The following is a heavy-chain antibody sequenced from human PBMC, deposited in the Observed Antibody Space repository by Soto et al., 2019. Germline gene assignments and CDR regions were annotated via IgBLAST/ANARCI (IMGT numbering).Heavy chain of an antibody. D-gene: IGHD3-3*01. CDR1: GFSLTTSGVG. CDR2: IYWDDDK. Sequence: QITLNESGPTQVKPRQTLTLTCTFSGFSLTTSGVGVGWIRQSPGKAPEWLALIYWDDDKRYSPSLKSRLTITKDTCKSQVVLPMADLDPADTATYYCAHRVLRTVFGLVTTTAIYFDFWGKGTPVAVSS. V-gene: IGHV2-5*02. J-gene: IGHJ4*02. CDR3: AHRVLRTVFGLVTTTAIYFDF.